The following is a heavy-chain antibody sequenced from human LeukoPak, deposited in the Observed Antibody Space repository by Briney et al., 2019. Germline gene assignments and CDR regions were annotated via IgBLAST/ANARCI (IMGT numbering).Heavy chain of an antibody. J-gene: IGHJ4*02. CDR1: GFTFSGSD. CDR2: IRSKANSYAT. CDR3: TTAATLFDY. Sequence: GGSLRLSCAASGFTFSGSDMHWVRQASGKGLEWVGRIRSKANSYATAYAASVEGRFTISRDDSKNTAYLQMNSLKTEDTAVYYCTTAATLFDYWGQGTLVTVSS. V-gene: IGHV3-73*01. D-gene: IGHD2-15*01.